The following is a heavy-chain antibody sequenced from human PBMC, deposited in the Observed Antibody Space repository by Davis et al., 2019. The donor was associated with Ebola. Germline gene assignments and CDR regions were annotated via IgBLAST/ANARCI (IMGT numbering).Heavy chain of an antibody. J-gene: IGHJ6*03. V-gene: IGHV3-48*04. CDR3: ARRVYDSSGYYYMDV. CDR2: ISHSGSTL. D-gene: IGHD3-22*01. CDR1: GFTFSSYG. Sequence: GESLKISCAASGFTFSSYGMNWVRQAPGKGLEWVSYISHSGSTLYYADSVKGRFTISRDNAKNSLYLQMNSLRAEDTALYYCARRVYDSSGYYYMDVWGKGTTVTVSS.